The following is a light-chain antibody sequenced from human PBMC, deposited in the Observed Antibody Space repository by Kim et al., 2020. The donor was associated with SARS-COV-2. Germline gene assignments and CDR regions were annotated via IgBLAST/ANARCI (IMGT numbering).Light chain of an antibody. CDR2: QND. V-gene: IGLV3-1*01. J-gene: IGLJ3*02. CDR3: QTWDSSTGV. Sequence: VHSGQTAIITWSGDELGDKYVYWYQKKPGQSPVLVMYQNDKRPSGIPERFSGSNSGNTATLTISETPALDEADYYCQTWDSSTGVFGGGTQLTVL. CDR1: ELGDKY.